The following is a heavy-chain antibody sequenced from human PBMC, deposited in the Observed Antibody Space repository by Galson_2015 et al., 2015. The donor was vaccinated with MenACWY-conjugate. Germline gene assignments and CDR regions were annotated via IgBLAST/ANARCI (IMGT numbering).Heavy chain of an antibody. CDR1: GFTFSSYA. Sequence: SLRLSCAASGFTFSSYAIHWVRQAPGKGLEWGAVIWFDGSETYYADSVKGRFTISRDNSKNMAYLQMNSLRAEDTAMYHCATLAYGYNPHWGQGTLVTVTS. D-gene: IGHD1-14*01. CDR2: IWFDGSET. CDR3: ATLAYGYNPH. V-gene: IGHV3-33*01. J-gene: IGHJ4*02.